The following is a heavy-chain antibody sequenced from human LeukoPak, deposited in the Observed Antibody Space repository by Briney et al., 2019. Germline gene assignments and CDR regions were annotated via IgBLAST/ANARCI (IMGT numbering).Heavy chain of an antibody. D-gene: IGHD3-22*01. J-gene: IGHJ4*02. CDR2: ISGSGGST. V-gene: IGHV3-23*01. CDR1: GFTFSSYA. CDR3: AKRLDGDYYYDSSVSDY. Sequence: PGGSLRLSCAASGFTFSSYAMSWVRQAPGKGLEWVSAISGSGGSTYYADSVKGRFTISRDNSKNTLYLQMNSLRAEDTAVYYCAKRLDGDYYYDSSVSDYWGQGTLVTVSS.